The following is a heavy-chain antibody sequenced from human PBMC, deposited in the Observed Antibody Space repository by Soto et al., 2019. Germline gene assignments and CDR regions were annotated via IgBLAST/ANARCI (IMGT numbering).Heavy chain of an antibody. D-gene: IGHD4-17*01. CDR1: GGSISSGGYY. Sequence: QVQLQESGPGLVKPSQTLSLTCTVSGGSISSGGYYWSWIRQHPGKGLEWIGYIYYSGSTYYNPXLKSRVTIAVXXSXNXXSLKLCCVTAADTAVYYCARDTSRDYGDYDWYFDLWGRGTLVTVSS. CDR2: IYYSGST. V-gene: IGHV4-31*03. CDR3: ARDTSRDYGDYDWYFDL. J-gene: IGHJ2*01.